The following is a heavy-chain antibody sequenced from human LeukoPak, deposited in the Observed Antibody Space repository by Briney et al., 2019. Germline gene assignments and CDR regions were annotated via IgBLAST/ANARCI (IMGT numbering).Heavy chain of an antibody. J-gene: IGHJ4*02. CDR1: GFTFSSYA. CDR3: VYGYCSSTSCRYVGGGNY. Sequence: QPGGSLRLSCTASGFTFSSYAMSWVRQAPGKGLEWVSAISGSGGSTYYADSVKGRFTISRDNSKNTLYLQMNSLRAEDTAVYYCVYGYCSSTSCRYVGGGNYWGQGTLVTVSS. CDR2: ISGSGGST. D-gene: IGHD2-2*01. V-gene: IGHV3-23*01.